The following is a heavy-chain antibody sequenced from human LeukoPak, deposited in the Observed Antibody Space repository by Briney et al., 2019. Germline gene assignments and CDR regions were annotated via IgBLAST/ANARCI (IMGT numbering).Heavy chain of an antibody. J-gene: IGHJ6*02. Sequence: ASVKVSCKASGYTFTSYAMHWVRQAPGQRLEWMGWINAGNGNTKYSQKFQGRVTITRDTSASTAYMELSSLRSEDTAVYYCASAYYYPDYYYYYGMDVWGQGTTVTVSS. V-gene: IGHV1-3*01. D-gene: IGHD3-22*01. CDR1: GYTFTSYA. CDR2: INAGNGNT. CDR3: ASAYYYPDYYYYYGMDV.